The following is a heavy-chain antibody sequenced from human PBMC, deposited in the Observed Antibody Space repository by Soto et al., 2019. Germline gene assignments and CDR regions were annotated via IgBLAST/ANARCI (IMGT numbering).Heavy chain of an antibody. CDR3: ARMHLRWPNFDY. J-gene: IGHJ4*02. CDR1: GYTFTSYD. Sequence: ASVKVSCKASGYTFTSYDINWVRQATGQGLEWMGWMDPNSGNTGYAQKFQGRVTMTRNTSISTAYMELSSLRSEDTAVYYCARMHLRWPNFDYWGQGTLVTVS. V-gene: IGHV1-8*01. CDR2: MDPNSGNT. D-gene: IGHD3-3*02.